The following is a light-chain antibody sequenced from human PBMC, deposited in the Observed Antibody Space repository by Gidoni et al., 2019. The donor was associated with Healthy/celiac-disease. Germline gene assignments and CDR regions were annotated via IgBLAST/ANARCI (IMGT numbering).Light chain of an antibody. CDR2: DAS. Sequence: EIVLTHSPATLSLSPGERATRSCRPSQRVSTYLAWYQQQPGQAPRLLIYDASNRATGVPARFSGSGSGTDVTLTISSLEPEDFAVYYCQQRSNWPPWTFGQXTKVEIK. CDR3: QQRSNWPPWT. J-gene: IGKJ1*01. CDR1: QRVSTY. V-gene: IGKV3-11*01.